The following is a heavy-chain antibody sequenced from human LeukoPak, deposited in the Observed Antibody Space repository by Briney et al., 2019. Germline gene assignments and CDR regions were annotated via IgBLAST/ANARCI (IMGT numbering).Heavy chain of an antibody. Sequence: KPGSSVKLSCKASGGTFSSYAISWVRQAPGQGLEWMGRIIPIFGTANYAQKFQGRVTITTDESTSTAYMELSSLRSEDTAVYYCARDTYDFWSGYIGWFDPWGQGTLVTVSS. CDR2: IIPIFGTA. J-gene: IGHJ5*02. CDR3: ARDTYDFWSGYIGWFDP. CDR1: GGTFSSYA. V-gene: IGHV1-69*05. D-gene: IGHD3-3*01.